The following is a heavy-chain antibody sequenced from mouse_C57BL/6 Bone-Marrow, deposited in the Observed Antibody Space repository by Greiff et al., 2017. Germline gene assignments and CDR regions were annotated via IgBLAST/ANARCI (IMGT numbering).Heavy chain of an antibody. CDR1: GYTFTSYT. J-gene: IGHJ4*01. CDR2: INPSSGYT. V-gene: IGHV1-4*01. Sequence: VQLQQSGAELARPGASVKMSCKASGYTFTSYTMHWVKQRPGPGLEWIGYINPSSGYTKYNQKFKNKATLTADKSSSTAYIQLSSLTSEDSAVYYCAGGLMDYWGQGTSVTVSS. CDR3: AGGLMDY.